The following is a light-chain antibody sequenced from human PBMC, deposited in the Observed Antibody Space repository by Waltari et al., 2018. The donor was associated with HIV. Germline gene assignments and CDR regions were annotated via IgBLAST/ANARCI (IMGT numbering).Light chain of an antibody. V-gene: IGLV1-51*01. CDR3: GTWDSARSGHYV. CDR1: SSNIGNNY. CDR2: DIS. Sequence: QSVFTQPPSVSAAPGQKVTISCSGASSNIGNNYVAWYQNVPGTAPKLLIYDISADPSGVPDRVAGSMSGTSATLDIAGLQTGDEADYYCGTWDSARSGHYVFGTGTKVTVL. J-gene: IGLJ1*01.